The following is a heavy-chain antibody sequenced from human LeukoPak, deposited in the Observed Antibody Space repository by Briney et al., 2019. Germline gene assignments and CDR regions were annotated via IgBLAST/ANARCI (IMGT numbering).Heavy chain of an antibody. CDR3: ARDLRYFDWPYLEQGAFDI. V-gene: IGHV3-7*03. Sequence: GGSLRLSCAASGFTFSSYWMSWVRQAPGKGLEWVANITQDRSEKYYVDSVKGRFTISRDNAKNSLYLQMNSLSAEDTAVYYCARDLRYFDWPYLEQGAFDIWGQGTMVTVSS. CDR1: GFTFSSYW. D-gene: IGHD3-9*01. CDR2: ITQDRSEK. J-gene: IGHJ3*02.